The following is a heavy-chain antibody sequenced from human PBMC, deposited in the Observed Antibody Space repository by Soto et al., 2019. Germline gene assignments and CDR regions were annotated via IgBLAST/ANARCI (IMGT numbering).Heavy chain of an antibody. D-gene: IGHD6-19*01. CDR2: IFSNDEK. CDR1: GFSLSNARMG. Sequence: SGPTLVNPTEPLTLTCTVSGFSLSNARMGVRWIRQPPGKALEWLAHIFSNDEKSYSTSLKSRLTISKDTSKSQVVLTMTNMDPVDTATYYCARIPDPSVSFDYWGQGTLVTVSS. V-gene: IGHV2-26*01. J-gene: IGHJ4*02. CDR3: ARIPDPSVSFDY.